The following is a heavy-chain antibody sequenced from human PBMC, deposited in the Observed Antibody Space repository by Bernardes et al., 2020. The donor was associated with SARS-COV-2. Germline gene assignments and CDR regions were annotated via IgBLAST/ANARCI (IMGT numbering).Heavy chain of an antibody. CDR1: GFTFSWYT. CDR3: ARDDELELLRG. V-gene: IGHV3-48*02. J-gene: IGHJ4*02. D-gene: IGHD1-26*01. Sequence: GGSLRLSCAASGFTFSWYTMNWVRQAPGKGLEWVSSMTSSDTIYYADSVKGRFSMSRDNARNLLYLHLHSLRDEDTAIYYCARDDELELLRGWGQGTLVTVSS. CDR2: MTSSDTI.